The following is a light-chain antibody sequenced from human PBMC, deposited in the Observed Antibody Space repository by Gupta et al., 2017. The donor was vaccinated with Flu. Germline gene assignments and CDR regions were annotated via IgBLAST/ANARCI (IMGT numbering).Light chain of an antibody. Sequence: DIVMTQSPDSLAVSLGERATINCKSSQSVLYSSNNKNYLAWYQQKPGQPPKLLIYWASTRESGVPDRFSGRGSGTDFTLTISSRQAEDVAVYYCQQDDSTPYTFGQGTKMEIK. J-gene: IGKJ2*01. V-gene: IGKV4-1*01. CDR1: QSVLYSSNNKNY. CDR3: QQDDSTPYT. CDR2: WAS.